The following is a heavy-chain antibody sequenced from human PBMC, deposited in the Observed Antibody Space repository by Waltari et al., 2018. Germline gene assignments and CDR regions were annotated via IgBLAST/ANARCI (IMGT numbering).Heavy chain of an antibody. CDR2: FDPEDGET. CDR1: GYTLTELS. D-gene: IGHD6-19*01. J-gene: IGHJ3*02. V-gene: IGHV1-24*01. CDR3: ATVMESSGWTNAFDI. Sequence: QVQLVQSGAEVQKPGASVKVSCKVSGYTLTELSMHWVRQATGKGLEWMGGFDPEDGETIYAQKFQGRVTMTEDTSTDTDYMELSSLRSEDTAVYYCATVMESSGWTNAFDIWGQGTMVTVSS.